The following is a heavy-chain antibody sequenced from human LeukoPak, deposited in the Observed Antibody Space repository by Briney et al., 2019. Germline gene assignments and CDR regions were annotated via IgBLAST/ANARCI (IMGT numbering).Heavy chain of an antibody. CDR2: ISSSGSTI. CDR1: GFTFSSYE. D-gene: IGHD2-2*01. V-gene: IGHV3-48*03. CDR3: ARDMDPTLSYYFDY. J-gene: IGHJ4*02. Sequence: GGSLRLSCAASGFTFSSYEMNWDRQAPGKGLEWVSYISSSGSTIYYADSVKGRFTISRDNAKNSLYLQMNSLRAEDTAVYYCARDMDPTLSYYFDYWGQGTLVTVSS.